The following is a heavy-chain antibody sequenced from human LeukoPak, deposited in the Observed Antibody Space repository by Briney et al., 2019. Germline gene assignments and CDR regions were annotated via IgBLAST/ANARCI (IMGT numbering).Heavy chain of an antibody. V-gene: IGHV4-34*01. Sequence: SETLSLTCAVYGGSFSGYYWSWIRQPPGKGLEWIGEINHSGSTNYNPSLKSRVTISVDTSKNQFSLKLSSVTAADTAVYYCASLRFGELSHDYWGQGTLVTVSS. J-gene: IGHJ4*02. CDR1: GGSFSGYY. D-gene: IGHD3-10*01. CDR3: ASLRFGELSHDY. CDR2: INHSGST.